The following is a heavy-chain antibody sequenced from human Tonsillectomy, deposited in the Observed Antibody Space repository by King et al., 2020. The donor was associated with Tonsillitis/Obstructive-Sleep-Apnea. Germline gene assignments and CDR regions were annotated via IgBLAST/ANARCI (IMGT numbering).Heavy chain of an antibody. V-gene: IGHV1-46*01. CDR2: INPSGFT. CDR1: GYTFPSHY. Sequence: QLVQSGAEMKEPGASVKVSCKASGYTFPSHYMHWVRQAPGQGLEWMGIINPSGFTRYAQKFQGRVTVTRYTSTNTVYMELSSLGFEDTAVYYCARGGRCTNGVCFFMDVWGKGTTVTVPS. CDR3: ARGGRCTNGVCFFMDV. D-gene: IGHD2-8*01. J-gene: IGHJ6*03.